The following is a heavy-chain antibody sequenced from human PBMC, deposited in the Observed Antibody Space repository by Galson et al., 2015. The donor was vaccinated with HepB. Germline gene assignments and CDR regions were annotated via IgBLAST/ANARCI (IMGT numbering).Heavy chain of an antibody. CDR3: AKSPLWYSSDWYGSGGMDV. CDR1: GFTISRHA. CDR2: ISASGDGS. J-gene: IGHJ6*02. Sequence: SLRLSCAASGFTISRHAMAWARQAPGKGLEWVSGISASGDGSYYADSVKGRFTISRDNSKNTLYLQMNNLRADDTAVYYCAKSPLWYSSDWYGSGGMDVWGLGTTVTVSS. D-gene: IGHD6-13*01. V-gene: IGHV3-23*01.